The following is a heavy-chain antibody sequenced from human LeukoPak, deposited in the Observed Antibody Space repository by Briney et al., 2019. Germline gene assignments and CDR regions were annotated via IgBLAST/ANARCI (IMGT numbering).Heavy chain of an antibody. D-gene: IGHD3-10*01. Sequence: PAETLSLTCTVSDDSISSSSYYWGWVRQPPGRGLGWIGSVSYSGSSYYNPSLKSRVTISVDTSNNQFSLKLSSVTAADTAVYYCARRYYVSGTYHPAWIDCWGQGTLVTVSS. CDR3: ARRYYVSGTYHPAWIDC. V-gene: IGHV4-39*01. CDR1: DDSISSSSYY. J-gene: IGHJ4*02. CDR2: VSYSGSS.